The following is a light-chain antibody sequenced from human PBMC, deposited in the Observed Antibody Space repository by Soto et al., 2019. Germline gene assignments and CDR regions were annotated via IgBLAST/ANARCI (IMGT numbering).Light chain of an antibody. CDR2: DVS. CDR3: SSYTSSSTQV. Sequence: QSALIQPASVSGSPGQSITISCTGTSSDVGGYNYVSWYQQHPGKAPKLMIYDVSNRPSGLSNRFSGSKSGNTASLTISGLQAEDEADYYCSSYTSSSTQVFGTGTKVTVL. V-gene: IGLV2-14*01. J-gene: IGLJ1*01. CDR1: SSDVGGYNY.